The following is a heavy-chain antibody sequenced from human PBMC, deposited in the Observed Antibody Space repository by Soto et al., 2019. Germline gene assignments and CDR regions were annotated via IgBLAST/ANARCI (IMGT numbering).Heavy chain of an antibody. CDR1: RYIFTAYF. Sequence: QVQLVQSGAEVKKPGASVKVSCKAPRYIFTAYFMHWVRQAPGQGLEWMGWINPNNGATHYGLSFQGRVTMTRDTSISTAYMELSSMRSDDPAVYYCASHDPGARFDPWGQGTLVIVSS. J-gene: IGHJ5*02. D-gene: IGHD1-1*01. CDR3: ASHDPGARFDP. CDR2: INPNNGAT. V-gene: IGHV1-2*02.